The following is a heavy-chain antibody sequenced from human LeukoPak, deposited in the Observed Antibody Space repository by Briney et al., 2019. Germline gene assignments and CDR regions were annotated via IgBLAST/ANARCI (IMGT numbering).Heavy chain of an antibody. CDR2: IYTSGST. V-gene: IGHV4-4*07. CDR3: ATQTRLAPPASDAFDI. J-gene: IGHJ3*02. Sequence: PSETLSLTCIVSGGSISSYYCSWMRRPAGKGLEWIGRIYTSGSTNYNPSLKSRVTVSLDTSKNQFSLKLTSVTAADTAVYYCATQTRLAPPASDAFDIWGQETMVTVSS. CDR1: GGSISSYY. D-gene: IGHD6-13*01.